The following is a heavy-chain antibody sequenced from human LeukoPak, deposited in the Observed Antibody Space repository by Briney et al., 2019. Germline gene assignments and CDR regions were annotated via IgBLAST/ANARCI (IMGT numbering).Heavy chain of an antibody. CDR2: IIPILGIA. V-gene: IGHV1-69*04. Sequence: GASVKVSCKASGGTFSSYAISWVRQAPGQGLEWMGRIIPILGIANYAQKFQGRVTITADKSTSTAYMELSSLRSEDTAVYYCARHRRDLYYYYYYGMDVWGQGTTVTVSS. J-gene: IGHJ6*02. CDR3: ARHRRDLYYYYYYGMDV. CDR1: GGTFSSYA.